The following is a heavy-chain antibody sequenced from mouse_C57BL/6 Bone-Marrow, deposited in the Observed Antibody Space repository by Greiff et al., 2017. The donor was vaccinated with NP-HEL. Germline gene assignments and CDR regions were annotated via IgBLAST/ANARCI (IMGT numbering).Heavy chain of an antibody. J-gene: IGHJ2*01. D-gene: IGHD1-1*01. Sequence: QVQLQQSGAELARPGASVKLSCKASGYTFTSYGISWVKQRTGQGLEWIGEIYPRSGNTYYNEKFKGKATMTADKSSSTAYMELRSLTSEDSAVYFCASFPYHYYGSRGLDYWGQGTTLTVSS. CDR1: GYTFTSYG. CDR3: ASFPYHYYGSRGLDY. V-gene: IGHV1-81*01. CDR2: IYPRSGNT.